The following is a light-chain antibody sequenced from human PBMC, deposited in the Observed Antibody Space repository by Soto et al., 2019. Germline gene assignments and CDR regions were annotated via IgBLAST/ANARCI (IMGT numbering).Light chain of an antibody. J-gene: IGKJ3*01. Sequence: EIVLTQSPGTLSLSPGERGTLCCRSSQSVSSSYLAWYQQKPGQAPRLLIYGASSRATGIPARFSGSGSGTDFTLTISSLEPEDFAVYYCQQRSNWPRFTFGPGTKVDIK. CDR2: GAS. CDR3: QQRSNWPRFT. V-gene: IGKV3D-20*02. CDR1: QSVSSSY.